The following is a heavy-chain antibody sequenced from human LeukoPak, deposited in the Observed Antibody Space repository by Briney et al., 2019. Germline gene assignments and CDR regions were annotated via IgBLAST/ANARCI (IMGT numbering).Heavy chain of an antibody. CDR3: ARGPYGDYRDAFDI. CDR2: ISSSGSTI. D-gene: IGHD4-17*01. V-gene: IGHV3-48*03. Sequence: GGSLRLSCAASGFTFSSYEMNWVRQAPGKGLEWVSYISSSGSTIYYAESVKGRFTISRDNAKNSLYLQMNSLRAEDTAVYYCARGPYGDYRDAFDIWGKGTMVTVSS. J-gene: IGHJ3*02. CDR1: GFTFSSYE.